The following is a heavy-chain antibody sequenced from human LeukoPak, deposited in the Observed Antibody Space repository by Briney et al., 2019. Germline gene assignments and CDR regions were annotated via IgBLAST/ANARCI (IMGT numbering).Heavy chain of an antibody. J-gene: IGHJ4*02. Sequence: GGSLRLSCAASGFTFSSYAMSWVRQAPGKGLEWVSAISGSGGSTYYADSVKGRFTISRDNSKNTLYLQMNSLRAEDTAVYYWAKDRGPYSSSGLDYWGQGTLVTVSS. CDR3: AKDRGPYSSSGLDY. CDR2: ISGSGGST. V-gene: IGHV3-23*01. D-gene: IGHD6-6*01. CDR1: GFTFSSYA.